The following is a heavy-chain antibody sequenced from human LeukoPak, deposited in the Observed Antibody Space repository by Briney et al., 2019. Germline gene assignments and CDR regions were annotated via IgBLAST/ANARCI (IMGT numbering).Heavy chain of an antibody. CDR3: AKVRGTFSSGFYFDS. CDR1: GLKFDDYA. J-gene: IGHJ4*02. D-gene: IGHD6-19*01. V-gene: IGHV3-9*01. CDR2: ISWNGGFM. Sequence: GGSLRLSCAGSGLKFDDYAIHWVRQPPGKGLEWVAIISWNGGFMDYAASVKGRFTISRDNVKNSLYLDMNSLRPEDTAFYYCAKVRGTFSSGFYFDSWGQGTLVTVSS.